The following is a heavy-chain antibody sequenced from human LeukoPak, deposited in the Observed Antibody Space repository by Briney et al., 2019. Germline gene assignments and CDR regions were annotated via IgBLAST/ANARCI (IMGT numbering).Heavy chain of an antibody. D-gene: IGHD3-10*01. CDR3: ARDQSSGGVDY. CDR1: GFTVSSNH. CDR2: IYSGGST. J-gene: IGHJ4*02. Sequence: GGSLRLSCAASGFTVSSNHMNWVRQAPGKGLEWVSDIYSGGSTYYADSVKGRFTISRHNSKNTLYLQMNSLRAEDTAVYYCARDQSSGGVDYWGQGTLVTVSS. V-gene: IGHV3-53*04.